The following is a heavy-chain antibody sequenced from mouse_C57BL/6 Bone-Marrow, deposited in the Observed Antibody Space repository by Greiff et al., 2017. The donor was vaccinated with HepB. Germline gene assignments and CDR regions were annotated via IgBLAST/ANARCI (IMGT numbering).Heavy chain of an antibody. CDR3: AREDYGSSSAWFAY. CDR1: GFTFSDYY. V-gene: IGHV5-16*01. Sequence: EVMLVESAGGLVQPGSSMKLSCTASGFTFSDYYMAWVRQVPEKGLEWVANINYDGSSTYYLDSLKSRFIISRDNAKNILYLQMSSLKSEDTATYYCAREDYGSSSAWFAYWGQGTLVTVSA. D-gene: IGHD1-1*01. CDR2: INYDGSST. J-gene: IGHJ3*01.